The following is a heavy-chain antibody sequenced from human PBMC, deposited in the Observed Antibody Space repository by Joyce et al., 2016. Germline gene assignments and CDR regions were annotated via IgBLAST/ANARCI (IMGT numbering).Heavy chain of an antibody. J-gene: IGHJ6*02. CDR1: GLTFSSSS. V-gene: IGHV3-21*01. Sequence: QLVESGGGLVKPGGSLRISCEVSGLTFSSSSMSWFRLAPGKGLDWVAGISGSSYYIFHADSVRGRFTVSRDNAKKTLYLQMNSLRFEDTAVYYCARGGIDYSYGMDVWGQGTTVTVSS. CDR2: ISGSSYYI. CDR3: ARGGIDYSYGMDV.